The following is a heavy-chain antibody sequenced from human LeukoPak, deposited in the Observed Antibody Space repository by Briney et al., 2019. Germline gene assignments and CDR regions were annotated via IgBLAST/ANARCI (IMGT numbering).Heavy chain of an antibody. V-gene: IGHV1-2*02. CDR3: ARRGVPAATPYYFDY. CDR2: INPNSGGT. D-gene: IGHD2-2*01. J-gene: IGHJ4*02. Sequence: GASVKVSCKASGYTFTGYYMHWVRQAPGQGLEWMGWINPNSGGTNYAQKFQGRVTMTRDTSISTAYMELSRLRSDDTAVYYGARRGVPAATPYYFDYWGQGTLVTVSS. CDR1: GYTFTGYY.